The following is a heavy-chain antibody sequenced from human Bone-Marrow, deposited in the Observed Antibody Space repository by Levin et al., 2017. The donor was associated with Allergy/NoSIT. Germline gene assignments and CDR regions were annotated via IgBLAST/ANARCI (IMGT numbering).Heavy chain of an antibody. V-gene: IGHV3-74*01. J-gene: IGHJ4*02. CDR1: GLTFSSYW. CDR3: ARAAGGFYFDQ. CDR2: INSDGNTI. D-gene: IGHD3-10*01. Sequence: GESLKISCAASGLTFSSYWMHWVRQGPGKGLVWVSRINSDGNTINYADSVEGRFTISRDNAKNTLYLQMNSLRAEDTAVYFCARAAGGFYFDQWGQGTLVTVSS.